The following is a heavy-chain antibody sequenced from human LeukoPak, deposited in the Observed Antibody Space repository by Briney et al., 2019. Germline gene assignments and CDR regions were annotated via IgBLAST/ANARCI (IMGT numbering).Heavy chain of an antibody. CDR1: GYTFIHHY. CDR3: ARASTHRYNWKSGQLSDAFDI. V-gene: IGHV1-18*04. Sequence: ASVKVSCKASGYTFIHHYIHWVRQAPGQGLEWMGWINPNSDDTNYAQKLQGRVTMTTDTSTTTANMELRSLRSDDTAVYYCARASTHRYNWKSGQLSDAFDIWGQGTMVTVSS. CDR2: INPNSDDT. J-gene: IGHJ3*02. D-gene: IGHD1-20*01.